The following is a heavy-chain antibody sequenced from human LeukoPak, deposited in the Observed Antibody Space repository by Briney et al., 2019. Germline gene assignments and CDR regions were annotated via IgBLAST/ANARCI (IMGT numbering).Heavy chain of an antibody. Sequence: ASVKVSCKASGYTFTGYYMHWVRQAPGQGLEWMGWINPNSGGTNYAQKFQGRVTMTRDTSISTAYMELSRLGSDDTAVYYCATYCSGGSCYSYYGMDVWGQGTTVTVSS. V-gene: IGHV1-2*02. CDR2: INPNSGGT. CDR1: GYTFTGYY. D-gene: IGHD2-15*01. CDR3: ATYCSGGSCYSYYGMDV. J-gene: IGHJ6*02.